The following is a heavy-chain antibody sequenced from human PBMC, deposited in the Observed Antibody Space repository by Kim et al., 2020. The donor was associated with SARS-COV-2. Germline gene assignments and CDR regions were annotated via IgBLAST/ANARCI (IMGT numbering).Heavy chain of an antibody. D-gene: IGHD6-6*01. CDR1: GFTFSSYG. Sequence: GGSLRLSCAASGFTFSSYGMHWVRQAPGKGLEWVAVISYDGSNKYYADSVKGRFTISRDNSKNTLYLQMNSLRAEDTAVYYCAKGARVAAHPRPFDYWG. CDR2: ISYDGSNK. V-gene: IGHV3-30*18. J-gene: IGHJ4*01. CDR3: AKGARVAAHPRPFDY.